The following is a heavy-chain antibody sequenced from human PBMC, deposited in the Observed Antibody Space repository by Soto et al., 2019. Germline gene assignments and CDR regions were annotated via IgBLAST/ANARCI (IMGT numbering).Heavy chain of an antibody. CDR3: AAEIYSGGDCCHFDY. Sequence: ASVKVSCKASGFSFTNSAVQWVRQARGQRLEWIGWIIVGSGNTNYAQNLQGRVTITRDTSTGTAYMELSSLRSEDTAVYYCAAEIYSGGDCCHFDYWG. V-gene: IGHV1-58*01. J-gene: IGHJ4*01. CDR2: IIVGSGNT. D-gene: IGHD2-21*02. CDR1: GFSFTNSA.